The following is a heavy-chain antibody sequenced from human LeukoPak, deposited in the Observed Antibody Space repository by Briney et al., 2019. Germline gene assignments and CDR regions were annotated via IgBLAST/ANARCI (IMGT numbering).Heavy chain of an antibody. CDR2: IKQDGSEK. J-gene: IGHJ4*02. CDR1: GFTFSSYW. CDR3: TRVGYIDEGIDY. V-gene: IGHV3-7*04. D-gene: IGHD5-24*01. Sequence: PGGSLRLSCAASGFTFSSYWMHWVRQAPGKGLEWVANIKQDGSEKYYADSVKGRFTISRDNAKNSLYLQMNSLRAEDTAIYYCTRVGYIDEGIDYWGQGTLVTVSS.